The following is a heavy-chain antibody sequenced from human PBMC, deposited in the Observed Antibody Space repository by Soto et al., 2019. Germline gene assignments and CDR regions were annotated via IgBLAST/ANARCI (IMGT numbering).Heavy chain of an antibody. CDR1: SDSISNYY. CDR2: IHYSGST. D-gene: IGHD2-21*01. Sequence: TXXTLSLAFTVSSDSISNYYCRWFRQPPGKGLEWIGFIHYSGSTNYNPSLKSRVTMSVDTSKNQFSLKLTYVNAADTAVYYCTRGGDAYKNGHWGQGTLVTVSS. CDR3: TRGGDAYKNGH. V-gene: IGHV4-59*01. J-gene: IGHJ4*02.